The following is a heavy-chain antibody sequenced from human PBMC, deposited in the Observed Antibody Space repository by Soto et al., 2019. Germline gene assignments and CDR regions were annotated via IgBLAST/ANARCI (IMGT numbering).Heavy chain of an antibody. J-gene: IGHJ3*02. CDR3: AKSLIRMVIRGNDAFDI. CDR1: GFTFSSYG. V-gene: IGHV3-30*18. CDR2: ISYDGSNK. Sequence: GGSLRLSCAASGFTFSSYGMHWVRQAPGKGLEWVAVISYDGSNKYYADSVKGRFTISRDNSKNTLYLQMNSLRAEDTAVYYCAKSLIRMVIRGNDAFDIWGQGTMVTVSS. D-gene: IGHD2-8*01.